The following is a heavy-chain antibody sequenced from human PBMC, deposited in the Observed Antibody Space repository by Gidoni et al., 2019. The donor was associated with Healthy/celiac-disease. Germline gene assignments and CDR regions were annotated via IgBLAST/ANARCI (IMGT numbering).Heavy chain of an antibody. J-gene: IGHJ4*02. D-gene: IGHD1-7*01. CDR3: ARQYNWNYGEWYFDY. CDR2: FYHSGNT. CDR1: GYSISSGYY. V-gene: IGHV4-38-2*01. Sequence: QVQLQESGPGLVKPSETLSLTRAVSGYSISSGYYWGWIRQPPGKGLEWIGTFYHSGNTYYNPSLKSRVTISVDTSKNQFSLRLTSVTAADTAVYYCARQYNWNYGEWYFDYWGQGTLITVSS.